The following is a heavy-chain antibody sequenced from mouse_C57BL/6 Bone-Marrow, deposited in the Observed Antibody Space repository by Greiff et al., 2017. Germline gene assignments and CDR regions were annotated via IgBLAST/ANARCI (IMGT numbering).Heavy chain of an antibody. V-gene: IGHV5-6*01. CDR3: ARHRWIRRFDY. CDR1: GFTFSSYG. CDR2: ISSGGSYT. J-gene: IGHJ2*01. D-gene: IGHD2-2*01. Sequence: EVKLVESGGDLVKPGGSLKLSCAASGFTFSSYGMSWVRQTPDKRLEWVATISSGGSYTYYPDSVKGRFTISRDNAKNTLYLQMSSLKAEDTAMYYWARHRWIRRFDYWGQGTTLTVSS.